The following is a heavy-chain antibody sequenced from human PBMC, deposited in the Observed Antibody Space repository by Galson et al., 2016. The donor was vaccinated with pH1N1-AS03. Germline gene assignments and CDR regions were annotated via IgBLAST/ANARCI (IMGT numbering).Heavy chain of an antibody. CDR1: GGSINNFY. Sequence: ETLSLTCSVSGGSINNFYWNWIRQSPGKALEWVGFIYSSGRTVYNPSLESRVTMSVDTSKNQFSLKLSSVTAADAAVYYCARFSGSYQVDYCGQGTLVTVSS. CDR3: ARFSGSYQVDY. J-gene: IGHJ4*02. CDR2: IYSSGRT. D-gene: IGHD1-26*01. V-gene: IGHV4-4*09.